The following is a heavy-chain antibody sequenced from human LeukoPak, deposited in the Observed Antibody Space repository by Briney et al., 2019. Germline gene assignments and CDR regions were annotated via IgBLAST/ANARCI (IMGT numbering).Heavy chain of an antibody. CDR3: ARDKSGNSGWYSYFDY. Sequence: ASVKVSCKASGYAFTSYGISWVRQAPGQGLEWMGWINPNSGDTNYAQKFQGRVTMTRDTSISTAYMELSRLRSDDTAVYYCARDKSGNSGWYSYFDYWGQGTLVTVSS. J-gene: IGHJ4*02. D-gene: IGHD6-19*01. V-gene: IGHV1-2*02. CDR1: GYAFTSYG. CDR2: INPNSGDT.